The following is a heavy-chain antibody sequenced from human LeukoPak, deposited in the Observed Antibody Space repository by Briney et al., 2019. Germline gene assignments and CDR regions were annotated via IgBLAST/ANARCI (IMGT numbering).Heavy chain of an antibody. Sequence: TGGSLRLSCAASGFTFSSYAMSWVRQAPGKGLEWVSTFSGIGDTYNADSVKGRFTISRDNSKNTLYPEMNSLRSEDTAVYYCATPTTVVTERELFGYWGQGTLVTVSS. CDR1: GFTFSSYA. CDR2: FSGIGDT. V-gene: IGHV3-23*01. CDR3: ATPTTVVTERELFGY. D-gene: IGHD4-23*01. J-gene: IGHJ4*02.